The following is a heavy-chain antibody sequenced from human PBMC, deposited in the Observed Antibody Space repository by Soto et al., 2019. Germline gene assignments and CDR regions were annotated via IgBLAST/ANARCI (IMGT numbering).Heavy chain of an antibody. CDR1: GDTFSSYA. J-gene: IGHJ3*02. CDR3: ARDDSAAAADTKSGGAFDI. CDR2: IIPMFGTA. V-gene: IGHV1-69*13. Sequence: ASVKVSCKASGDTFSSYAISWVRQAPGQGLEWMGGIIPMFGTANYAQKFQGRVTITADESTSTAYMELSSLRSEDTAVYYGARDDSAAAADTKSGGAFDIWGQGTMVTVSS. D-gene: IGHD6-13*01.